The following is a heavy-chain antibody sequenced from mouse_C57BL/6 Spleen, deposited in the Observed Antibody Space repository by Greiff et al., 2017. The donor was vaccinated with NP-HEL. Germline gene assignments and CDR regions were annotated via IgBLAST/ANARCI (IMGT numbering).Heavy chain of an antibody. CDR2: IDPENGDT. D-gene: IGHD1-2*01. CDR1: GFNIKDDY. CDR3: TTPLLRFAY. V-gene: IGHV14-4*01. J-gene: IGHJ3*01. Sequence: VQLQQSGAELVRPGASVKLSCTTSGFNIKDDYMHWVQQRPEQGLEWIGWIDPENGDTEYASKFQGKATITADTSSNTAYLQLSSLTSEDTAVYYCTTPLLRFAYWGQGTLVTVSA.